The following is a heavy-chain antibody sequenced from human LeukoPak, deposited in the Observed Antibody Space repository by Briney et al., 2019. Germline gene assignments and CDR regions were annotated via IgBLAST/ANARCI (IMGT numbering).Heavy chain of an antibody. J-gene: IGHJ6*02. CDR3: ARVYSYGPTYYYGMDV. D-gene: IGHD5-18*01. CDR1: GFTFSSYS. V-gene: IGHV3-21*01. CDR2: ISSSSSYI. Sequence: GGSLRLSCAASGFTFSSYSMNWVRQAPGKGLEWVSSISSSSSYIYYADSVKGRFTISRDNAKNSLYLQMNSLRAEDTAVYYCARVYSYGPTYYYGMDVWGQGTTVTVSS.